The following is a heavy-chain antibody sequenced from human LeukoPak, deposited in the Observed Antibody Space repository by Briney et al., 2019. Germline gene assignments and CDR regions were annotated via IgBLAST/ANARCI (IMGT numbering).Heavy chain of an antibody. J-gene: IGHJ4*02. CDR1: GFTFSSYW. CDR2: IKQDGSEK. Sequence: GGSLRLSCAASGFTFSSYWMSWVRQAPGKGLEWVANIKQDGSEKYYVDSVKGRFTISRDNAKNSLYLQMNSLGAEDTAVYYCARDAHYDFWSGYYSTWPLGYWGQGTLVTVSS. D-gene: IGHD3-3*01. V-gene: IGHV3-7*01. CDR3: ARDAHYDFWSGYYSTWPLGY.